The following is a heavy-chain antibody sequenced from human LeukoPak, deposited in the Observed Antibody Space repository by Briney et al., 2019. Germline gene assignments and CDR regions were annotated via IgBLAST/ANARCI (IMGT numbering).Heavy chain of an antibody. CDR2: IRSKAYGGTT. V-gene: IGHV3-49*04. CDR1: GFTFGDYA. Sequence: GGSLRLSCTASGFTFGDYAMSWVRQAPGKGLEWVGFIRSKAYGGTTEYAASVKGRFTISRDDSKSIAYLQMNSLKTEDTAVYYCTRAGVAGSYYYYYMDVWGKGTTVTISS. D-gene: IGHD6-19*01. J-gene: IGHJ6*03. CDR3: TRAGVAGSYYYYYMDV.